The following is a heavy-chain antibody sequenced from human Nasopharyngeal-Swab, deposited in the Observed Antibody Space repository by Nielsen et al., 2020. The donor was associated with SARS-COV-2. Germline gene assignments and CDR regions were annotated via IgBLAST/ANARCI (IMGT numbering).Heavy chain of an antibody. Sequence: GESLKISCAASGFTFSSYEMNWVRQAPGKGLEWVSYISSSGSTIYYADPVKGRFTISRDNAKNSLYLQMNSLRAEDTAVYYCARGVKEYYYDSSGYYYFDYWGQGTLVTVSS. CDR3: ARGVKEYYYDSSGYYYFDY. V-gene: IGHV3-48*03. CDR2: ISSSGSTI. D-gene: IGHD3-22*01. CDR1: GFTFSSYE. J-gene: IGHJ4*02.